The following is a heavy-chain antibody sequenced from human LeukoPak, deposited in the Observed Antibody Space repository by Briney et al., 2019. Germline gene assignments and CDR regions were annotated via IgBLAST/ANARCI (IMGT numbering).Heavy chain of an antibody. D-gene: IGHD6-13*01. CDR3: ARQLDRAAAGTLGY. CDR2: ISSSGSTI. Sequence: GGSLRLSCAASGFTFSSYEMNWVRQAPGKGLEWVSYISSSGSTIYYADSVKGRFTISRDNAKNSLYLQMTSLRAEDTAVYYCARQLDRAAAGTLGYWGQGTLVTVSS. V-gene: IGHV3-48*03. CDR1: GFTFSSYE. J-gene: IGHJ4*02.